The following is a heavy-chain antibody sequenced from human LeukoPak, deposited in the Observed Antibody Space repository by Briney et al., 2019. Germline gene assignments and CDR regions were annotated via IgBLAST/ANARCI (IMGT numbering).Heavy chain of an antibody. V-gene: IGHV3-53*01. CDR2: IYSGGST. CDR1: GFTISSNY. J-gene: IGHJ4*02. D-gene: IGHD3-10*01. Sequence: GGSLRLSCAASGFTISSNYMSWVRQAPGKGLEWVSVIYSGGSTYYADSVKGRFTISRDNSKNTLYLQMNSLRAEDTAVYYCAKASLLLWFGELLGDYWGQGTLVTVSS. CDR3: AKASLLLWFGELLGDY.